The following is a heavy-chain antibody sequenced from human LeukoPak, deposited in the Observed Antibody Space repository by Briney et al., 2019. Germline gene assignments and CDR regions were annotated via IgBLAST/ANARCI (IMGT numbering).Heavy chain of an antibody. D-gene: IGHD2-2*01. V-gene: IGHV3-23*01. J-gene: IGHJ4*02. CDR1: GFTFSSYA. CDR3: ARESSQLLSEVGPFDY. CDR2: ISGSGGST. Sequence: GGSLRLSCAASGFTFSSYAMSWVRQGPGKGLEWVSAISGSGGSTYYADSVKGRFTISRDNSKNPLYLQMNSLRAEDTAVYYCARESSQLLSEVGPFDYWGQGTLVTVSS.